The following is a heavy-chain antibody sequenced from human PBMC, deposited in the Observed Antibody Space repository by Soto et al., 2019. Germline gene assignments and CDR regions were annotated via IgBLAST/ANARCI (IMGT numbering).Heavy chain of an antibody. CDR1: GYRFTSDA. CDR2: VSPHNDNR. V-gene: IGHV1-18*04. Sequence: QVQLVQSGAACKRPGASVRLSCKASGYRFTSDAIVWVRQAPGQGLEWMGWVSPHNDNRNYAQKFRDRVTMTTDTSTSTAHMALRSMRSDDTAVYYCAGEKYLDTRTAFDVWGQGTMVTVS. D-gene: IGHD5-18*01. CDR3: AGEKYLDTRTAFDV. J-gene: IGHJ3*01.